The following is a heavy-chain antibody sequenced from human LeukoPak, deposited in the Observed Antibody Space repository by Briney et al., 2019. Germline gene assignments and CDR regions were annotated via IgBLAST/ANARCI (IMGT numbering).Heavy chain of an antibody. D-gene: IGHD5-24*01. CDR1: GFTFSNYG. CDR2: LSSSGGST. V-gene: IGHV3-21*01. CDR3: ARVGDGHNSYYFDY. Sequence: GGSLRLSCAASGFTFSNYGMNWVRQAPGKGLEWVSALSSSGGSTYYADSMKGRFTISRDNAKNSLYLQMDSLRAEDTAVYYCARVGDGHNSYYFDYWGQGTLVTVSS. J-gene: IGHJ4*02.